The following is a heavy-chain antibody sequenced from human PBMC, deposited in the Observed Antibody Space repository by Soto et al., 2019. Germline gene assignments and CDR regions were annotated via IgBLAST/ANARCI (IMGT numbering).Heavy chain of an antibody. CDR2: IIPILGIA. D-gene: IGHD2-15*01. CDR1: GGTFSSYT. J-gene: IGHJ4*02. Sequence: QVQLVQSGAEVKKPGSSVKVSCKASGGTFSSYTISWVRQAPGQGLEWMGRIIPILGIANYAQKFQGRVTITADKSTSTAYMELSSLRSEDTAVYYCARGGYCSGGSCASPLIYWGQGTLVTVSS. CDR3: ARGGYCSGGSCASPLIY. V-gene: IGHV1-69*02.